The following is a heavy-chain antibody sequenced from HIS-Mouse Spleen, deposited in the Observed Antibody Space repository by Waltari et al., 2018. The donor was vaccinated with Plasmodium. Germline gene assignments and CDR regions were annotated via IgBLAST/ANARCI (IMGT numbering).Heavy chain of an antibody. J-gene: IGHJ2*01. CDR3: ASSWYWYFDL. D-gene: IGHD6-13*01. CDR2: IKQDGSEK. V-gene: IGHV3-7*01. CDR1: GFTFSSCW. Sequence: EVQLVESGGGLVQPGGSLRLSCAASGFTFSSCWMSWVRQGPGKGLEGVANIKQDGSEKYYVDSVKGRFTISRDNAKNSLYLQMNSLRAEDTAVYYCASSWYWYFDLWGRGTLVTVSS.